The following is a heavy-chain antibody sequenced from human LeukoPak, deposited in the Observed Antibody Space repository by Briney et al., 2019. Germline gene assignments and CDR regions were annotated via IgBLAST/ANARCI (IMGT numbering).Heavy chain of an antibody. CDR3: ARDGALTIFGVVMDV. D-gene: IGHD3-3*01. J-gene: IGHJ6*02. V-gene: IGHV3-33*01. Sequence: GGSLRLSCAASGFTFSSYGMHWVRQAPGKGLEWVAVIWYDGSNKYYADSVKGRSTISRDNSKNTLYLQMNSLRAEDTAVYYCARDGALTIFGVVMDVWGQGTTVTVSS. CDR2: IWYDGSNK. CDR1: GFTFSSYG.